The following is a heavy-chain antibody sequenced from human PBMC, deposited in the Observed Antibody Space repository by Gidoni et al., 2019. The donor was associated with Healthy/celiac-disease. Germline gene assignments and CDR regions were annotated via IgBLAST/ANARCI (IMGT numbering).Heavy chain of an antibody. CDR2: ISASKGNT. Sequence: QVQLVQCGAEVKKPGASVKVSGKASGYTFTSYGISWVRQAPGQGLEWTGWISASKGNTYYAQKLQGRVTMTTDTSTSTAYLALRSLRSDDTAVYFCATYYGDGYWGQGTLVTVSS. D-gene: IGHD4-17*01. CDR1: GYTFTSYG. CDR3: ATYYGDGY. J-gene: IGHJ4*02. V-gene: IGHV1-18*01.